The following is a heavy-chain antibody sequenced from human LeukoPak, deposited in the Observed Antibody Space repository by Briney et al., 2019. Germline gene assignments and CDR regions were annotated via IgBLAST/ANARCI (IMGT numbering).Heavy chain of an antibody. V-gene: IGHV1-69*04. Sequence: GASVKVSCKASGGTFSSYAISWVRQAPGQGLEWMGRIIPILGIANYAQKFQGRVTITADKSTSTAYMELSSLRSEDTAVYYCARVEGNMVATKHDGYWGQGTLVTVSS. CDR3: ARVEGNMVATKHDGY. CDR2: IIPILGIA. CDR1: GGTFSSYA. J-gene: IGHJ4*02. D-gene: IGHD5-12*01.